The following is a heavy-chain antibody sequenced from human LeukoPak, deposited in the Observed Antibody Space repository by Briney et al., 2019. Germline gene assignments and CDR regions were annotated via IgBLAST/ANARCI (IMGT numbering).Heavy chain of an antibody. J-gene: IGHJ4*02. D-gene: IGHD2-2*01. CDR1: GYTFTGYY. CDR2: INPNSGGT. CDR3: ARVVVPAAMSFDY. V-gene: IGHV1-2*02. Sequence: ASVKVSCKASGYTFTGYYMHWVRQAPGQGLEWMGWINPNSGGTNYAQKFQGRVTMTRDTSISTAYMELSRLRSDDTAVYYCARVVVPAAMSFDYWGQGTLVTVSS.